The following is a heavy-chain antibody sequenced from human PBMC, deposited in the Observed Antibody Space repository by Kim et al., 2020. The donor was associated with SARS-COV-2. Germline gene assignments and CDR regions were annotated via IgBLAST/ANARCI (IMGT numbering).Heavy chain of an antibody. Sequence: GESLKISCKGSGYSFTSYWIGWVRQMPGKGLEWMGIIYPGDSDTRYSPSFQGQVTISADKSISTAYLQWSSLKASDTAMYYCARHGYYDFWSGYYYYYYGMDVWGQGTTVTVSS. V-gene: IGHV5-51*01. CDR1: GYSFTSYW. CDR3: ARHGYYDFWSGYYYYYYGMDV. CDR2: IYPGDSDT. J-gene: IGHJ6*02. D-gene: IGHD3-3*01.